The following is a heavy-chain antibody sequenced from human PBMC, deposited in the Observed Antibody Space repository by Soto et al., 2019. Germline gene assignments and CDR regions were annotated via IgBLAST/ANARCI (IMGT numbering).Heavy chain of an antibody. CDR1: GGFVSSGSYY. CDR2: IYYSGST. D-gene: IGHD4-17*01. CDR3: ARHLRGSSSYFDY. Sequence: SETLSLTCAVYGGFVSSGSYYWSWIRQPPGKGLELIGGIYYSGSTYFNPSLKSRVTISVDTSKNQFSLKLDSMTAADTAVYYCARHLRGSSSYFDYWGQGTLVTVSS. V-gene: IGHV4-39*01. J-gene: IGHJ4*02.